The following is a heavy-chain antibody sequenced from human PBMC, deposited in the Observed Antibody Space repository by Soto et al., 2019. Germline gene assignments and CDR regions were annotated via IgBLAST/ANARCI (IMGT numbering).Heavy chain of an antibody. V-gene: IGHV3-48*03. D-gene: IGHD3-22*01. CDR2: ISSSGSTI. Sequence: EVQLVESGGGLVQPGGSLRLSCAASGFTFSSYEMNWVRQAPGKGLEWVSYISSSGSTIYYADSVKGRFTISRDNAKNAMYLQMNVLRGEDTVVYYCAGGQFSSGGGYFDYWGQETLVTVSS. CDR1: GFTFSSYE. J-gene: IGHJ4*02. CDR3: AGGQFSSGGGYFDY.